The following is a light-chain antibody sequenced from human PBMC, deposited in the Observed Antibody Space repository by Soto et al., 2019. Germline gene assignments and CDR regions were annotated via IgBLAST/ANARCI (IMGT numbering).Light chain of an antibody. J-gene: IGLJ2*01. CDR1: SSNIGSNY. Sequence: QSVLTQPPSASGTPGQRVTISCSGNSSNIGSNYVFWYEQLPGTVPKLLIYRNNQRPSGVPDRISGSKSGTSASLAISGLRSEDEADYYCAAWDVSLSGVVFGGGTKLTV. V-gene: IGLV1-47*01. CDR2: RNN. CDR3: AAWDVSLSGVV.